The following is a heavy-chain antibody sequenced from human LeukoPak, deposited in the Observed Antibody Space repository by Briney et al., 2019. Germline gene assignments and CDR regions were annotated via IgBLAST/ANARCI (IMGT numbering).Heavy chain of an antibody. V-gene: IGHV3-74*01. D-gene: IGHD6-19*01. CDR1: GFTFTSYW. CDR3: ARYIAVAGFDY. CDR2: INSDGSST. J-gene: IGHJ4*02. Sequence: SGGSLRLSCAASGFTFTSYWMHWVRQAPGKGLVWVSRINSDGSSTTYADSVKGRFTISRDNAKNTLYLQMHSLRAEDTAVYYCARYIAVAGFDYWGQGTLVTVSS.